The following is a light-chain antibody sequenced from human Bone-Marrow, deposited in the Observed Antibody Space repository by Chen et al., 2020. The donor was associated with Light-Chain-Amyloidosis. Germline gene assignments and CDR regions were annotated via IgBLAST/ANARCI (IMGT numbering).Light chain of an antibody. J-gene: IGKJ4*01. Sequence: EIVLPQSPGTLSLSPGEGANRSCRASQTISSNYLTWYQKKFGQAPRLLIYGSSSSATGIPDRFTGSGSGTDFTLTINRLEPEDFAMYYCQQYGTSPLTFGGGTKVEIK. V-gene: IGKV3-20*01. CDR2: GSS. CDR3: QQYGTSPLT. CDR1: QTISSNY.